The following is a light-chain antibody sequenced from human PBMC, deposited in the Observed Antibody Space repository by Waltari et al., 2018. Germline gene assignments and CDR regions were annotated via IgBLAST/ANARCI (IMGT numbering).Light chain of an antibody. CDR2: GAS. J-gene: IGKJ5*01. CDR1: QGIGSW. V-gene: IGKV1-12*01. CDR3: QQANSFPRN. Sequence: DIQMTQSPSSLSASVGDRVTITCRASQGIGSWLAWYQQKPGEAPKLLIYGASTLQIGVPSRFSGSGSGTDFTLTISSLQPEDFATYYCQQANSFPRNFGQGTRLEIK.